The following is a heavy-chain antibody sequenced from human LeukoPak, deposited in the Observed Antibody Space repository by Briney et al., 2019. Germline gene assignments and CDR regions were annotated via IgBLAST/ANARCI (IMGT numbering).Heavy chain of an antibody. V-gene: IGHV4-39*01. J-gene: IGHJ5*02. CDR2: IYYSGST. D-gene: IGHD1-26*01. CDR1: GGSISSGNYY. CDR3: ARRVSYRNCFDP. Sequence: TSETLSLTCTVSGGSISSGNYYWGWIRQPPGKGLEWIGSIYYSGSTYYNPSLKSRVTISVDTSKNQFSLKLSSVTAADTAVYYCARRVSYRNCFDPWGQGTLVTVSS.